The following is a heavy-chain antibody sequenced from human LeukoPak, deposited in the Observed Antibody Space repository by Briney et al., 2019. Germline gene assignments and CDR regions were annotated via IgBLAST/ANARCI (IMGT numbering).Heavy chain of an antibody. J-gene: IGHJ4*02. Sequence: GGSLRLSCAASGFTVSSDYISWVRQAPGKGLEWVSVIYSGGSTNYADSVRARFTISRDNSKSTVYLQMNSLRVEDTAVYYCARATLDNWGQGTLVTVSS. V-gene: IGHV3-53*01. CDR1: GFTVSSDY. CDR3: ARATLDN. CDR2: IYSGGST.